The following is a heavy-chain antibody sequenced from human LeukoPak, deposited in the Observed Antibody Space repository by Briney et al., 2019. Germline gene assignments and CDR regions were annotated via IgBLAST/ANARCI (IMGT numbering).Heavy chain of an antibody. J-gene: IGHJ5*02. Sequence: SETLSLTCTVSGGSISGNYWSWIRQPPGQGLEWIAYIHSNGYTNYNPSLKSRVTISVDTSNNQFSLKVTSATAADTAMYYCAKRQGPMSGSYDYFDPWGQGALVTVSS. CDR3: AKRQGPMSGSYDYFDP. D-gene: IGHD1-26*01. CDR1: GGSISGNY. V-gene: IGHV4-4*09. CDR2: IHSNGYT.